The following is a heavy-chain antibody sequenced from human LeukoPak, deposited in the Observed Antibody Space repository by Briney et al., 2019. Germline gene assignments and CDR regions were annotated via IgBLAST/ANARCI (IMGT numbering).Heavy chain of an antibody. V-gene: IGHV1-69*13. CDR2: IIPIFGTA. J-gene: IGHJ4*02. D-gene: IGHD2-8*01. CDR3: ARVGLLTPFDY. CDR1: GYTFTSYG. Sequence: ASVKVSCKASGYTFTSYGISWVRQAPGQGLEWMGGIIPIFGTANYAQKFQGRVTITADESTSTAYMELSSLRSEDTAVYYCARVGLLTPFDYWGQGTLVTVSS.